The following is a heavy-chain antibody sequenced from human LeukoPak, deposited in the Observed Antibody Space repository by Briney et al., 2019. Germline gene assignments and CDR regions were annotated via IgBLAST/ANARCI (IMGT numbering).Heavy chain of an antibody. CDR3: ARGGHIVGATRGNDY. J-gene: IGHJ4*02. CDR1: GGSFSGYY. CDR2: INHSGST. D-gene: IGHD1-26*01. V-gene: IGHV4-34*01. Sequence: SETLSLTCAVYGGSFSGYYWSWIRQPPGKGLEWIGEINHSGSTNYNPPLKSRVTISVDTSKNQFSLKLSSVTAADTAVYYCARGGHIVGATRGNDYWGQGTLVTVSS.